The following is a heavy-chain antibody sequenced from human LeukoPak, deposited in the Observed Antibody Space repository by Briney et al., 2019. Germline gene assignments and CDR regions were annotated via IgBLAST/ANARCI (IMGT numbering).Heavy chain of an antibody. V-gene: IGHV1-18*01. CDR2: ISANNGNT. D-gene: IGHD3-9*01. Sequence: GSVKVSCKASGYTFTSFGISWVRQAPGQGLEWMGWISANNGNTNFAQKVKGRVTMTTDTSTSTAYMELRSLTSDDTAVYYCARDWLYWEATAIDYWGQGTLVTVSS. J-gene: IGHJ4*02. CDR3: ARDWLYWEATAIDY. CDR1: GYTFTSFG.